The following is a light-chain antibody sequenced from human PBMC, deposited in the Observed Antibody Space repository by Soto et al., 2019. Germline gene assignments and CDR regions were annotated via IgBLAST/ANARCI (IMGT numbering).Light chain of an antibody. V-gene: IGLV2-23*01. J-gene: IGLJ3*02. Sequence: QSALTQPASVSGSSGQSITISCTGVGSDIMNFNLISWYQKYPGKAPKLIIYGGTERPSGVSGRFSGSRSGKSASLTISGLQAEDEADYYCCSYAGNRVYWVFGGGTKLTVL. CDR2: GGT. CDR1: GSDIMNFNL. CDR3: CSYAGNRVYWV.